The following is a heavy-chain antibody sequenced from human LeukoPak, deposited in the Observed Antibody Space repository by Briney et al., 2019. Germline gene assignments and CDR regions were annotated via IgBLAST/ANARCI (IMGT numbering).Heavy chain of an antibody. D-gene: IGHD6-13*01. J-gene: IGHJ4*02. V-gene: IGHV1-46*01. Sequence: GASVKVSCKASGYTFTSYYMHWVRQAPGQGLEWMGIINPSGGSTSYAQKFQGRVTMTTDTSTSTAYMELRSLRSDDTAVYYCARTYSSSWFDYWGQGTLVTVSS. CDR3: ARTYSSSWFDY. CDR2: INPSGGST. CDR1: GYTFTSYY.